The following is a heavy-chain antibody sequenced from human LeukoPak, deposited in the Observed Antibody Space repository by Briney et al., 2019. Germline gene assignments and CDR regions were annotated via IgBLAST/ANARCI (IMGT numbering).Heavy chain of an antibody. D-gene: IGHD3-3*01. CDR2: ITASGGNT. CDR1: GFTFSSYA. V-gene: IGHV3-23*01. CDR3: ARFPYDFWSGYSRGRHENVDY. Sequence: PGGSLRLSCAASGFTFSSYAMGWVRQAPGKGLEWVSAITASGGNTYYADSVKGRFTISRDNAKNSLYLQMNSLRAEDTAVYYCARFPYDFWSGYSRGRHENVDYWGQGTLVTVSS. J-gene: IGHJ4*02.